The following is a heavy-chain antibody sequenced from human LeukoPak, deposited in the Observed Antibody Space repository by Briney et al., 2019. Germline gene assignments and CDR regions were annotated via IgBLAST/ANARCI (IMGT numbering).Heavy chain of an antibody. J-gene: IGHJ4*02. CDR3: ARDYGSGSYSSDYFDY. CDR1: GYTFTSYD. CDR2: MNPNSGNT. Sequence: GASVKVSCKASGYTFTSYDINWVRQATGQGLEWMGWMNPNSGNTGYAQKFQGRVTMTTDTSTSTAYMELRSLRSDDTAVYYCARDYGSGSYSSDYFDYWGQGTLVTVSS. D-gene: IGHD3-10*01. V-gene: IGHV1-8*01.